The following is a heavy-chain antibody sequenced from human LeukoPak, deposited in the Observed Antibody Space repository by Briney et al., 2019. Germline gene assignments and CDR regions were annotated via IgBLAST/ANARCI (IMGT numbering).Heavy chain of an antibody. CDR3: ASTSKDRRSSWYAPDYFDY. Sequence: PSETLSLTCTVSGGSISSSSYYWGWIRQPPGKGLEWIGSIYYSGSTYYNPSLKSRVTISVDTSKNQFSLKLSSVTAADTAVYYCASTSKDRRSSWYAPDYFDYWGQGTLVTVSS. V-gene: IGHV4-39*07. CDR1: GGSISSSSYY. D-gene: IGHD6-13*01. J-gene: IGHJ4*02. CDR2: IYYSGST.